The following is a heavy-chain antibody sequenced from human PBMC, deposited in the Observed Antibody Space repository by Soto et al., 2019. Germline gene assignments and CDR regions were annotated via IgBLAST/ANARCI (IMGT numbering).Heavy chain of an antibody. V-gene: IGHV3-23*01. Sequence: GGSLRLSCAASGFTFRNYAMSWVRQAPGKGLEWVSAIHGSGGSAYYADSVKGRFTVSRDNSKNTLYLQMNSLRAEDTAVYYCAKAFAYYYDSSGYWYFQHWGQGTLVTVST. J-gene: IGHJ1*01. CDR3: AKAFAYYYDSSGYWYFQH. CDR2: IHGSGGSA. D-gene: IGHD3-22*01. CDR1: GFTFRNYA.